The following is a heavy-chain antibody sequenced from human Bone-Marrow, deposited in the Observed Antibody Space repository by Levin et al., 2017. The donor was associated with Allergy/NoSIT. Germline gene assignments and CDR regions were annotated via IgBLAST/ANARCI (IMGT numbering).Heavy chain of an antibody. CDR3: ARVTTNWNDVFDY. CDR1: GFTFSSYA. Sequence: GGSLRLSCAASGFTFSSYAMNWVRQAPGKGLEWVSYISTVITTTYYADSLKGRFTISRDNAKNSLYLQMNGLRNEDTAVYYCARVTTNWNDVFDYWGQGTLVTVSS. J-gene: IGHJ4*02. CDR2: ISTVITTT. V-gene: IGHV3-48*02. D-gene: IGHD1-20*01.